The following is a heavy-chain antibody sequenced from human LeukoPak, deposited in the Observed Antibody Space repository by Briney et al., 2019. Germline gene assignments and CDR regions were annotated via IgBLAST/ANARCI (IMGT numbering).Heavy chain of an antibody. J-gene: IGHJ6*04. V-gene: IGHV3-48*03. CDR3: AELGITTSAGV. CDR1: GFTLSSYE. Sequence: PGGSLRLSCAASGFTLSSYEMNWVRQAPGKGLEWVSYISSSGSTIYYADSVKGRFTISRDNAKNSLYLQMNSLRAEDTAVYYCAELGITTSAGVWSKGTTVTISS. D-gene: IGHD3-10*01. CDR2: ISSSGSTI.